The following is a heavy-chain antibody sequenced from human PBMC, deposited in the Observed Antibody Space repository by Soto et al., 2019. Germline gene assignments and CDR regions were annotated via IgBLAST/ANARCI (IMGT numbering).Heavy chain of an antibody. CDR2: LSYDGSNK. V-gene: IGHV3-30*03. J-gene: IGHJ4*02. CDR3: ARYSGKYQGPIDY. CDR1: GFTFSPYG. D-gene: IGHD1-26*01. Sequence: QVQLVESGGGVVQPGRSLRLSCAASGFTFSPYGIHWVRQAPGKGLEWLAVLSYDGSNKHYADSVKGRFTVSRDNSKNTLYLQMNSLRAEDTAVYFCARYSGKYQGPIDYWGQGTLVTVSS.